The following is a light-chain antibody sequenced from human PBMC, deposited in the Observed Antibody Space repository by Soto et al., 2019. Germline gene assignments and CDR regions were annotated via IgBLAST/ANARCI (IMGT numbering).Light chain of an antibody. CDR3: QQRSSWPLLT. V-gene: IGKV3-11*01. J-gene: IGKJ5*01. Sequence: EIVSTQSPATLSLSPGERATLSCGASQSVTTHSAWYQQKPGQAPRLLIYDASNRATGIPARFSGSGSGTDFTLTISSLEPEDFAVYYCQQRSSWPLLTFSQATRLEIK. CDR2: DAS. CDR1: QSVTTH.